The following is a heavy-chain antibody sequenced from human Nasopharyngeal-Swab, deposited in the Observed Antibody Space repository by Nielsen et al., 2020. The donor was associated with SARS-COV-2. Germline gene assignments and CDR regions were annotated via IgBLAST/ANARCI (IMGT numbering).Heavy chain of an antibody. CDR1: GASISTYY. CDR3: ARSSRDWPPKRGALDI. Sequence: SETLSLICTVSGASISTYYWSWIRQSPGTGLESIGCISYSGNPNYNPSLQSRVTISVDTSKNHLSLKLSSVTAADSAVYYCARSSRDWPPKRGALDIWGQGTVVTVSS. J-gene: IGHJ3*02. V-gene: IGHV4-59*01. CDR2: ISYSGNP. D-gene: IGHD2-21*02.